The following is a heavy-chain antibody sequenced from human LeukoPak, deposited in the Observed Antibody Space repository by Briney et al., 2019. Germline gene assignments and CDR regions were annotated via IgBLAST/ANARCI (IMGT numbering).Heavy chain of an antibody. J-gene: IGHJ5*02. V-gene: IGHV1-3*01. D-gene: IGHD2-2*01. CDR2: INAGNGNT. CDR3: ARCTSWGNWFAP. Sequence: ASVKVSCKASGYTCTSYAMHWVRQAPGQRLEWMGWINAGNGNTKYSQKFQGRVTITRDTSASTAYMELSSLRSEDTAVYYCARCTSWGNWFAPWGQGTLVTVS. CDR1: GYTCTSYA.